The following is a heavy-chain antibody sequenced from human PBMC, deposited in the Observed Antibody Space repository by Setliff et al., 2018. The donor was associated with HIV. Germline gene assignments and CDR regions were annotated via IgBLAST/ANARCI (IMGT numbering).Heavy chain of an antibody. D-gene: IGHD6-13*01. V-gene: IGHV1-46*01. CDR3: ARAPPSGKARPYYFDY. Sequence: ASVKVSCKATGYTFTNYYIHWVRQAPGQGLEWMGMINPSVGAPRYAQKFQGRLTMTVDTYTSTAYMELNNLRFEDTAVYYCARAPPSGKARPYYFDYWGQGTLVTVSS. CDR2: INPSVGAP. CDR1: GYTFTNYY. J-gene: IGHJ4*02.